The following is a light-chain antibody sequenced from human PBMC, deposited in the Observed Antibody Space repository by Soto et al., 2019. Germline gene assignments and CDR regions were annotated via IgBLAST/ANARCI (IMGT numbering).Light chain of an antibody. CDR2: GAS. Sequence: EIVMTQSPGTLSLSPGARATLSCRASQSVSRNLAWYQQKPGQAPRLLIHGASTRAATIPARFSGSGSGTEFTLTISSLQSEEFAVYYCQQYNNWPRTFGQGTKVDIK. CDR1: QSVSRN. CDR3: QQYNNWPRT. V-gene: IGKV3-15*01. J-gene: IGKJ1*01.